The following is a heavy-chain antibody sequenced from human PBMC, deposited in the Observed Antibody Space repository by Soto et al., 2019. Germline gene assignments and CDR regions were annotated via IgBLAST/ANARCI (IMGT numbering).Heavy chain of an antibody. CDR1: GYTFTSYG. V-gene: IGHV1-18*01. CDR3: ARDLPIAEDGISDPNWFDP. CDR2: ISAYNGNT. Sequence: GASVKVSCKASGYTFTSYGISWVRQAPGQGLEWMGWISAYNGNTNYAQKLQGRVTMTTDTSTSTAYMELRSLRSDDTAVYYCARDLPIAEDGISDPNWFDPWGQVTLVTVSS. J-gene: IGHJ5*02. D-gene: IGHD6-13*01.